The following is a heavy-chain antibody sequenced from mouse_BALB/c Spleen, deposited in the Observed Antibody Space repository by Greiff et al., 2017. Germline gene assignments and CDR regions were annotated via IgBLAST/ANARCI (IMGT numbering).Heavy chain of an antibody. Sequence: VQLVESGAELVRPGTSVKVSCKASGYAFTNYLIEWVKQRPGQGLEWIGVINPGSGGTNYNEKFKGKATLTADKSSSTAYMQLSSLTSDDSAVYFCARGGITTDPHWYFDVWGAGTTVTVSS. V-gene: IGHV1-54*01. CDR2: INPGSGGT. CDR3: ARGGITTDPHWYFDV. CDR1: GYAFTNYL. J-gene: IGHJ1*01. D-gene: IGHD2-4*01.